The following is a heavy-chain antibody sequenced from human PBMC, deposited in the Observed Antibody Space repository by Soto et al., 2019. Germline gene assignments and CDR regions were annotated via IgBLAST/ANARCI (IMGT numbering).Heavy chain of an antibody. CDR1: RFTFSTYW. Sequence: PGGSLRLSCTASRFTFSTYWMHWVRQDPGKGLLWVSRINSDGSSTNYADSVKGRFTISRDNAKSTLWLQMNSLRAEDTAVYYCVRTSLVVAAATREDYWGQGTLVTVSS. V-gene: IGHV3-74*01. D-gene: IGHD2-15*01. J-gene: IGHJ4*02. CDR3: VRTSLVVAAATREDY. CDR2: INSDGSST.